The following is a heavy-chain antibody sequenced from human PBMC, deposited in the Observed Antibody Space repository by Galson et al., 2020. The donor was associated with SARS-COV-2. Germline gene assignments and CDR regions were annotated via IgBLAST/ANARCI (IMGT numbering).Heavy chain of an antibody. V-gene: IGHV3-23*01. D-gene: IGHD1-1*01. CDR2: IGGRGDHI. Sequence: GESLKISCTASGYTFSDYAIKWVRQAPGKGLEWVAVIGGRGDHIHYADSVMGRFSISRDNSKNMAYLQMDSLRAEDKAVYYCGQYGQYMKDVWGQGTLVTVSS. J-gene: IGHJ4*02. CDR3: GQYGQYMKDV. CDR1: GYTFSDYA.